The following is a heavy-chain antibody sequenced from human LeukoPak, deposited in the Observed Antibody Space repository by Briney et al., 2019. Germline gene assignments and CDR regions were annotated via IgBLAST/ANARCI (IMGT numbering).Heavy chain of an antibody. CDR3: ARALDEGARFDY. V-gene: IGHV3-30-3*01. CDR2: ISYDGTNK. Sequence: GGSLRLSCAASGFTFSSYAMHWVRQAPGKGLEWVAVISYDGTNKYYADSMKGRFTISRDNSKNTLYLQMNSLRAEDTAVYYCARALDEGARFDYWGQGTLVTVSS. CDR1: GFTFSSYA. J-gene: IGHJ4*02.